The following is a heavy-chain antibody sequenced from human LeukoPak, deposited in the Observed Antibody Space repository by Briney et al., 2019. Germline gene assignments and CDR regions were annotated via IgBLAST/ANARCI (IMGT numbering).Heavy chain of an antibody. Sequence: GGSLRLSCAASGFTFSSYAMSWVRQAPGKGLEWVSSISNSGGRTFYTDSVKGRFTISRDNAKNTLYLQMNSLRAEDTAVYYCARDEVGVGATHDYWGQGTLVTVSS. CDR2: ISNSGGRT. V-gene: IGHV3-23*01. D-gene: IGHD1-26*01. CDR3: ARDEVGVGATHDY. J-gene: IGHJ4*02. CDR1: GFTFSSYA.